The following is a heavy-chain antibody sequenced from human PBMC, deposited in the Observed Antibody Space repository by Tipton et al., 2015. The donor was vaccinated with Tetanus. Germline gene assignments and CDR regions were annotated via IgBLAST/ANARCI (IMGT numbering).Heavy chain of an antibody. CDR3: ARDRGDYIYYGMDV. V-gene: IGHV1-2*02. D-gene: IGHD3-22*01. J-gene: IGHJ6*02. CDR1: GYTFTGYY. CDR2: IDPNSGGT. Sequence: QLVQSGAEVKKPGASVKVSCKASGYTFTGYYIYWVRQAPGQGLEWMGWIDPNSGGTVYAQKFQGRVTMTRDTSISTACMELRSLRSDDTAVYYCARDRGDYIYYGMDVWGPGTTVTVS.